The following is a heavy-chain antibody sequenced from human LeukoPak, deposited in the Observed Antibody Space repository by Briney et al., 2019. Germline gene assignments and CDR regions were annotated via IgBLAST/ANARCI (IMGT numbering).Heavy chain of an antibody. CDR3: ARDRKVLTGSFDY. J-gene: IGHJ4*02. V-gene: IGHV1-2*02. Sequence: ASVKVSCKASGYTFTDYYMYWVRQAPGQGLEWMGWINPNSGNTNYAQEFQGRVTMTRDTSISTASMELSRLTSDDTAVYYCARDRKVLTGSFDYWGQGTLVTVSS. CDR2: INPNSGNT. D-gene: IGHD3-9*01. CDR1: GYTFTDYY.